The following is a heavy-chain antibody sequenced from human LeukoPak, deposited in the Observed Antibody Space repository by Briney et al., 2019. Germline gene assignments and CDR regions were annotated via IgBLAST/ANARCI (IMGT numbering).Heavy chain of an antibody. V-gene: IGHV3-21*06. J-gene: IGHJ4*02. CDR3: VRDFAFGFCNTTTCRYPFDS. CDR2: MSTSSTYI. CDR1: GFNFRGYN. D-gene: IGHD3-16*01. Sequence: PGGSLRLSCAASGFNFRGYNMNWVRQAPGKGLEWVSSMSTSSTYIYYADSIKGRFTISRDDARSLLYLQMDSLRAEDTAAYYCVRDFAFGFCNTTTCRYPFDSWGQGTLVTVSS.